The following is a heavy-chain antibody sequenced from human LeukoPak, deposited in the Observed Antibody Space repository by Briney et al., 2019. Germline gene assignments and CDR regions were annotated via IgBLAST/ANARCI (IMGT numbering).Heavy chain of an antibody. J-gene: IGHJ4*02. CDR2: ISSSGSTI. CDR1: GFTFSDYY. D-gene: IGHD7-27*01. Sequence: GGSLRLSCAASGFTFSDYYMSWIRQAPGKGLEWVSYISSSGSTIYYADSVKGRFTISRDNAKNSLYLQMNSLRAEDTAVYYCVGDRNRKNILTGIAYFDYWGQGTLVTVSS. V-gene: IGHV3-11*01. CDR3: VGDRNRKNILTGIAYFDY.